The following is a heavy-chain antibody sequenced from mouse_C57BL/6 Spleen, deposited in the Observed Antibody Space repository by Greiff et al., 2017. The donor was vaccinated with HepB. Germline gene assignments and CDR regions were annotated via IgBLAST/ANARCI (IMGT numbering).Heavy chain of an antibody. D-gene: IGHD1-1*01. CDR2: IHPNSGST. Sequence: QVQLQQPGAELVKPGASVKLSCTASGYTFTTYWVHWVKQRPGQGLEWIGMIHPNSGSTNYNEKFKSKATLTVDKSSSTAYMQLSSLTSEDSAVYYCARLLRYYAMDYWGQGTSVTVSS. CDR3: ARLLRYYAMDY. CDR1: GYTFTTYW. V-gene: IGHV1-64*01. J-gene: IGHJ4*01.